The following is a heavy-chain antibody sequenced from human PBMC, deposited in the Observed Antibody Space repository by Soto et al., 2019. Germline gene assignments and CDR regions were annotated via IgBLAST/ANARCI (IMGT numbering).Heavy chain of an antibody. CDR3: AKGGWGPKLSGGKQHWFDP. J-gene: IGHJ5*02. CDR1: GFTFSDYY. D-gene: IGHD2-15*01. V-gene: IGHV3-11*05. Sequence: QVQLVESGGGLVKPGGSLRLSCAASGFTFSDYYMSWIRQAPGKGLEWVSYISSSSSYTNYADSVKGRFTISRDNAKNSLYLHMNSPRAEDTAVYYCAKGGWGPKLSGGKQHWFDPWGQGTLVTVSS. CDR2: ISSSSSYT.